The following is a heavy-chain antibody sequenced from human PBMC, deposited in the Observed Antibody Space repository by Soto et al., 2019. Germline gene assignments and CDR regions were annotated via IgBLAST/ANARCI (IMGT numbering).Heavy chain of an antibody. J-gene: IGHJ4*02. CDR2: ISGNDGKT. Sequence: QVQLVQSGAEVKKPGASVKVSCKASGYRFTNHGISWVRQAPGQGLEWMGWISGNDGKTKYARKFQGRVTMTTDTSTSTAYMEMNSLRHDDTAVYYCARDFYPLAYYFDYWGQGTPVTVSS. V-gene: IGHV1-18*01. CDR3: ARDFYPLAYYFDY. CDR1: GYRFTNHG.